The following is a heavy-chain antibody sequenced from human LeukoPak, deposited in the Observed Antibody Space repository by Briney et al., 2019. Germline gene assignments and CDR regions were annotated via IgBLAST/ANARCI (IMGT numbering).Heavy chain of an antibody. CDR3: ARGDCSSTSCYPYYFDY. V-gene: IGHV3-21*01. CDR1: GFTFSSYS. CDR2: ISSSSSNI. D-gene: IGHD2-2*01. J-gene: IGHJ4*02. Sequence: GGSLRLSCAASGFTFSSYSMNWVRQAPGKGLEWVSSISSSSSNIYYADSVKGQFTISRDNAKNSLYLQMNSLRAEDTAVYYCARGDCSSTSCYPYYFDYWGQGTLVTVSS.